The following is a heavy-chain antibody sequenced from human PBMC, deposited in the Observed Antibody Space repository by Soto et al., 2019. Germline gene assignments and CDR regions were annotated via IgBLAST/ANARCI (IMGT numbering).Heavy chain of an antibody. Sequence: NPGGSLRLSCAASGFTFRNYHMTWIRQSPGKGLEWVSYINNGGDTIYYADSVKGRFTISRDNAKNSLFLQMSSLRAEDTAVYYCVRPFVETYRYTFAYWGRGALVTVSS. CDR2: INNGGDTI. D-gene: IGHD3-16*02. V-gene: IGHV3-11*01. CDR1: GFTFRNYH. J-gene: IGHJ4*02. CDR3: VRPFVETYRYTFAY.